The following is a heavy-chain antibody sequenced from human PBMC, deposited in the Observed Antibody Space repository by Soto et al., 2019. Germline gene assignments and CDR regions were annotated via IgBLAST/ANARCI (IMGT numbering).Heavy chain of an antibody. Sequence: QVQLQESGPGLVKPSQTLSLTCTVSGGSISSGDYYWSWIRQPPGKGLVWIGYIYYSGSTYYNPSLKSRVTISVDTSKNQFSLKLSSVTAADTAVYYCASGYSGYDRGGHFDYWGQGTLVTVSS. D-gene: IGHD5-12*01. CDR1: GGSISSGDYY. CDR2: IYYSGST. V-gene: IGHV4-30-4*01. J-gene: IGHJ4*02. CDR3: ASGYSGYDRGGHFDY.